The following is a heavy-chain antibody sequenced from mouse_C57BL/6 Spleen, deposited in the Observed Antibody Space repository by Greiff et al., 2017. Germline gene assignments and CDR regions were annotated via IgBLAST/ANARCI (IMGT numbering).Heavy chain of an antibody. V-gene: IGHV1-81*01. CDR3: ARDSNYNYWYFDG. CDR2: IYPRSGNT. Sequence: VQLKQSGAELARPGASVKLSCKASGYTFTSYGISWVKQRTGQGLEWIGEIYPRSGNTYYNEKFKGKATLTADKSSSTAYMELRSLTSEDSAVYFCARDSNYNYWYFDGWGTGTTVTVSS. CDR1: GYTFTSYG. D-gene: IGHD2-5*01. J-gene: IGHJ1*03.